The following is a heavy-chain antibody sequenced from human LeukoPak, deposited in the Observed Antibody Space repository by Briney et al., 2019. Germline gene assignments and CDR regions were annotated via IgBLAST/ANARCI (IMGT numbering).Heavy chain of an antibody. D-gene: IGHD3-22*01. CDR2: FYTSGSP. J-gene: IGHJ4*02. CDR1: GDSIKSDS. V-gene: IGHV4-4*07. CDR3: ARHATKRGHYDRSGYLGYYFDY. Sequence: SETLSLTCTVSGDSIKSDSWSCIRQPAGKGLERIGRFYTSGSPNYNPSLKRRVTISVDTSKSQFSLKLSSVTAADTAVYYCARHATKRGHYDRSGYLGYYFDYSGQGTLVTVSS.